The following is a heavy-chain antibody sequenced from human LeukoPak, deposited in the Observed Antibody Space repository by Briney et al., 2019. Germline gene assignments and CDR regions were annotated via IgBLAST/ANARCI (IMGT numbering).Heavy chain of an antibody. Sequence: SVKVSCKASGGTFSSYAISWVRQAPGQGLEWMGGTIPIFGTANYAQKFQGRVTITADESTSTAYMELSSLRSEDTAVYYCASPYYDFWSGYSGWFDPWGQGTLVTVSS. CDR1: GGTFSSYA. CDR3: ASPYYDFWSGYSGWFDP. V-gene: IGHV1-69*01. D-gene: IGHD3-3*01. J-gene: IGHJ5*02. CDR2: TIPIFGTA.